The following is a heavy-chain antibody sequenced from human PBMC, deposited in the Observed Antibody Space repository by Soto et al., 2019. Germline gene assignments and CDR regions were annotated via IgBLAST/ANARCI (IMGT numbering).Heavy chain of an antibody. V-gene: IGHV3-33*01. Sequence: QVQLVESGGGVVQRGRSLRLSCAASGFTFSSYGMHWVRQAPGKGLEWVAVIWYDGSNKYYADSVKGRFTISRDNSKNTLYLQMNSLRAEDTAVYYFARDPRGDSSGYLFDYWGQGTLVTVSS. D-gene: IGHD3-22*01. CDR2: IWYDGSNK. J-gene: IGHJ4*02. CDR1: GFTFSSYG. CDR3: ARDPRGDSSGYLFDY.